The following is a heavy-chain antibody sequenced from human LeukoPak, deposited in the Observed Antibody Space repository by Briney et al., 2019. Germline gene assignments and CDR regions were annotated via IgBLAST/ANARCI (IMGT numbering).Heavy chain of an antibody. Sequence: GVSLRLSCATSGFTFTDYYMSWIRQAPGKGLEWVSYISVSGTTMYYADSVKGRFTLSRDNAKNSLYLQMNSLRAEDTAVYYCARVGRLQYGDYVAFDYWGQGTLVTVSS. CDR1: GFTFTDYY. J-gene: IGHJ4*02. CDR2: ISVSGTTM. V-gene: IGHV3-11*01. D-gene: IGHD4-17*01. CDR3: ARVGRLQYGDYVAFDY.